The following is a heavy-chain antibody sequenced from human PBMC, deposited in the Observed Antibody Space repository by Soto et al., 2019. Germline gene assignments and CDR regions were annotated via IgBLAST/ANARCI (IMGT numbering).Heavy chain of an antibody. V-gene: IGHV1-69*12. D-gene: IGHD2-8*01. CDR3: ARDNDRPQLGGNYYYILDV. J-gene: IGHJ6*02. CDR2: IMPVFRTP. Sequence: QVQLEQSGAEVKKPGSSVKVSCKASGVTFRTAAISWVRQAPGQGLEWMGGIMPVFRTPDYAQKFQGRVTITADESTNTAYMELSGLRSDDTAVYYCARDNDRPQLGGNYYYILDVWGQGTTITVSS. CDR1: GVTFRTAA.